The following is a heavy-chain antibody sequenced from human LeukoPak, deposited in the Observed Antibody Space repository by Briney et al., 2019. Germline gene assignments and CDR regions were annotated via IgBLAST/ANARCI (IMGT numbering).Heavy chain of an antibody. CDR2: INHSGST. Sequence: MPSETLSLTCAVYGGSFSGYYWSWIRQPPGKGLEWIGEINHSGSTNYNRSLKSRVTISVDTSKNQFSLKLSSVTAADTAVYYCAGSRRVAIVVVPAAVTPYYMDVWGKGTTVTVSS. J-gene: IGHJ6*03. D-gene: IGHD2-2*01. CDR1: GGSFSGYY. CDR3: AGSRRVAIVVVPAAVTPYYMDV. V-gene: IGHV4-34*01.